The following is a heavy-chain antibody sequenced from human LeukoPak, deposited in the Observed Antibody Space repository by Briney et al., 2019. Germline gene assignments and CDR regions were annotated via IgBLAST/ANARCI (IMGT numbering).Heavy chain of an antibody. D-gene: IGHD3-16*01. CDR3: ASSSRTNWGVYFFAMDV. J-gene: IGHJ6*02. V-gene: IGHV1-3*01. CDR2: INAGNGNT. Sequence: ASVKVSCRPSGYIFTSYAIHWVRQAPGQSLECMGWINAGNGNTQYLQNFQGRVTFTWDTSANTGYMELSSLRSEDTAVYYCASSSRTNWGVYFFAMDVWGQGTTVTVSS. CDR1: GYIFTSYA.